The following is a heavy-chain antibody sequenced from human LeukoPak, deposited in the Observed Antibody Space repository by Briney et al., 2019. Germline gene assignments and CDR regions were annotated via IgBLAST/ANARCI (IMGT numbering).Heavy chain of an antibody. Sequence: ASVKVSCKVSGYTLTELSMHWVRQAPGKGLEWMGGFDPEDGETIYAQKLQGRVTMTEDTSTDTAYMELSSLRSEDTAVYYCATAKRSYYDSSGYYYDYWGQGTLVTVSS. CDR2: FDPEDGET. J-gene: IGHJ4*02. V-gene: IGHV1-24*01. D-gene: IGHD3-22*01. CDR1: GYTLTELS. CDR3: ATAKRSYYDSSGYYYDY.